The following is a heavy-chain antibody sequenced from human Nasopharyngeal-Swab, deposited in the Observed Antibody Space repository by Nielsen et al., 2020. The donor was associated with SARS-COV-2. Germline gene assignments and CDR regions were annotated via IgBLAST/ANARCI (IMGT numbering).Heavy chain of an antibody. CDR2: ISGSGDTT. J-gene: IGHJ6*02. V-gene: IGHV3-23*01. D-gene: IGHD2-21*01. Sequence: GGSLRLSCAASGFTFSSFAMSGVRKAPGKGLEWVSIISGSGDTTYYADSVKDRFTISRDNSKNTLYLQTNSLRVEDTAVYYCAKAPYLRGLDVWGQGTTVTVSS. CDR3: AKAPYLRGLDV. CDR1: GFTFSSFA.